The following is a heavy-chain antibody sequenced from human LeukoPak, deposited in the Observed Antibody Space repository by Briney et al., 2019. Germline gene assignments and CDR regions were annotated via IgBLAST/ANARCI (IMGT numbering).Heavy chain of an antibody. V-gene: IGHV3-21*01. D-gene: IGHD3-9*01. CDR3: ARDGLVLRYFDWLSPYCFDY. CDR2: ISSSSSYI. J-gene: IGHJ4*02. Sequence: GGSLRLSCAASGFAFSSYSMNWVRQAPGKGLEWVSSISSSSSYIYYADSVKGRFTISRDNAKNSLYLQMNSLRAEDTAVYYCARDGLVLRYFDWLSPYCFDYWGQGTLVTVSS. CDR1: GFAFSSYS.